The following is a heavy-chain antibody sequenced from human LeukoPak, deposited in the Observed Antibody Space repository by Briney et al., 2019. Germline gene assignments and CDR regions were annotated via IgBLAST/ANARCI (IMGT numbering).Heavy chain of an antibody. J-gene: IGHJ4*02. CDR3: ARRVGASYYYGSGSYNY. CDR1: GYSFTSYW. D-gene: IGHD3-10*01. Sequence: GESLRISCKGSGYSFTSYWIGWVRQMPGKGLEWMGRIDPSDSYTNYSPSFQGHVTISADKSISTAYLQWSSLKASDTAMYYCARRVGASYYYGSGSYNYWGQGTLVTVSS. CDR2: IDPSDSYT. V-gene: IGHV5-10-1*01.